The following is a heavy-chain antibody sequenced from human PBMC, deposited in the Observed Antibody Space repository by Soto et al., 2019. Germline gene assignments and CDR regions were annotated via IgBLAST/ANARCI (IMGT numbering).Heavy chain of an antibody. D-gene: IGHD5-18*01. CDR2: ISGGGSDT. CDR1: GFTFRSYA. J-gene: IGHJ4*02. V-gene: IGHV3-23*01. Sequence: GGSLRLSCSASGFTFRSYAMSWVRQAPGKGLEWVSGISGGGSDTYYSDSVRGRFTISRDNSKNTLYLQMNSLRAEDTAVYYCAKARGGYSYGLDYWGQGTLVTVSS. CDR3: AKARGGYSYGLDY.